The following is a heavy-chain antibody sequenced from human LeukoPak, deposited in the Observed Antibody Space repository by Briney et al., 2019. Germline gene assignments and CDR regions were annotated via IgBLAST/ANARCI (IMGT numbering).Heavy chain of an antibody. CDR1: GRSFGGYY. J-gene: IGHJ4*02. D-gene: IGHD4-11*01. V-gene: IGHV4-34*01. Sequence: SETLSLTCAVYGRSFGGYYWSWIRQPPGKGLEWSGEINHSGSTNYNPSLKSRVTISVDKSKNQFSLKLSSVTAADTAVYYCARRTTVTIPFGYWGQGTLVTVSS. CDR3: ARRTTVTIPFGY. CDR2: INHSGST.